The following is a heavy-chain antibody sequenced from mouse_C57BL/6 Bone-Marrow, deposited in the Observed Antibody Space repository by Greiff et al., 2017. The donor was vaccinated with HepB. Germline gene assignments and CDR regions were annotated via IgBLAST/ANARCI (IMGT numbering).Heavy chain of an antibody. CDR2: IRLKSDNYAT. V-gene: IGHV6-3*01. CDR1: GFTFSNYW. J-gene: IGHJ2*01. D-gene: IGHD1-1*01. CDR3: TVITTVVATDY. Sequence: EVQLQESGGGLVQPGGSMKLSCVASGFTFSNYWMNWVRQSPEKGLEWVAQIRLKSDNYATHYAESVKGRFTISRDDSKSSVYLQMNNLRAEDTGIYYCTVITTVVATDYWGQGTTLTVSS.